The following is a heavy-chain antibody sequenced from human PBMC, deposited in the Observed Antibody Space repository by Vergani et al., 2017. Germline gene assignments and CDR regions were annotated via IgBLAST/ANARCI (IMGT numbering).Heavy chain of an antibody. CDR2: IYYSGST. V-gene: IGHV4-59*01. D-gene: IGHD1-26*01. CDR3: ARAPWGSYYGFDY. Sequence: QVQLQESGPGLVKPSETLSLTCTVSGGSISSYYWSWIRQPPGKGLEWIGYIYYSGSTNYNPTIKSRVTISVDTSKNQFSLKLSSVTAADTAVYYCARAPWGSYYGFDYWGQGTLVTVSS. J-gene: IGHJ4*02. CDR1: GGSISSYY.